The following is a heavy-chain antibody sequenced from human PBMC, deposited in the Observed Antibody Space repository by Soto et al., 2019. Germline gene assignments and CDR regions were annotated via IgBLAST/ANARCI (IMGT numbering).Heavy chain of an antibody. CDR1: GYTFTSYY. D-gene: IGHD6-13*01. CDR2: INPSGGST. CDR3: ARSIAAAGTPPGFDY. J-gene: IGHJ4*02. Sequence: GASVKVSCKASGYTFTSYYMHWVRQAPGQGLEWMGIINPSGGSTSYAQKFQGRVTMTRDTSTSTVYMELSSLRSEDTAVYYCARSIAAAGTPPGFDYWGQGTLVTVSS. V-gene: IGHV1-46*03.